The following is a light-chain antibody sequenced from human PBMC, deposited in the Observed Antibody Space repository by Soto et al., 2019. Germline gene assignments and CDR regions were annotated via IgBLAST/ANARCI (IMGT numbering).Light chain of an antibody. J-gene: IGKJ2*01. CDR2: GAS. V-gene: IGKV3-20*01. CDR1: QSVSSSY. Sequence: EIVLTQSPGTLSLSPGERATLSCRASQSVSSSYLAWYQQKPGQAPRLLIYGASSRATGIPDRFSGSGSGTNLTLTTSRLEPEDFAVYYCQQNGSSPYTCGQGTKLEIK. CDR3: QQNGSSPYT.